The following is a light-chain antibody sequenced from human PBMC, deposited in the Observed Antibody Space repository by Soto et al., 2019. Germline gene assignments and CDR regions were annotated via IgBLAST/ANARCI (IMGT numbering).Light chain of an antibody. CDR1: QTVSRMY. J-gene: IGKJ1*01. CDR2: GTS. V-gene: IGKV3D-7*01. CDR3: HQDINLPWT. Sequence: EIVLTQSPGTLSLSPGERATLSCRASQTVSRMYLSWFQQKPGQAPRLLIYGTSTRATGIPVRFTGSGAGTDLTITISSLQPEDFEVYFCHQDINLPWTFGQGTKVDI.